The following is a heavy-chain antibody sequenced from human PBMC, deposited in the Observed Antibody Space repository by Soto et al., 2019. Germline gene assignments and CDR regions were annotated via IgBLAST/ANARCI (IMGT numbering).Heavy chain of an antibody. V-gene: IGHV4-30-4*01. CDR1: VGSISIGDYC. CDR3: ARDNILGILYGGMDV. J-gene: IGHJ6*02. D-gene: IGHD3-3*01. CDR2: IYYSGST. Sequence: PSETLSITCTFSVGSISIGDYCWSWIRQPRGKGLEWIGYIYYSGSTYYNPSLKSRVTISVDTSKNQFSLKLSSVTAADTAVYYCARDNILGILYGGMDVWGQGTTVTVSS.